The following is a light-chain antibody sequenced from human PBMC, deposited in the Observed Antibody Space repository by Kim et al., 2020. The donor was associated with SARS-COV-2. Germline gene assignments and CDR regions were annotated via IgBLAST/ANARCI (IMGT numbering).Light chain of an antibody. Sequence: EIVLTQSPATLSLSPGERATLSCRANQSISNYLAWYQQKFGQPPRLLIYDASKRATDIPGRFSGSGSGTDFTLTISSLEPEDFAVYYCQLRGTWPYSFGQGTKLEI. CDR2: DAS. CDR3: QLRGTWPYS. CDR1: QSISNY. J-gene: IGKJ2*03. V-gene: IGKV3-11*01.